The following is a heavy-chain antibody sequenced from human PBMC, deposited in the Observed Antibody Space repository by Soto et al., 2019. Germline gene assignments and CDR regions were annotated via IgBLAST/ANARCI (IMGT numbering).Heavy chain of an antibody. J-gene: IGHJ4*02. D-gene: IGHD5-12*01. V-gene: IGHV1-18*01. Sequence: ASLKVSCKASGYTFTNYGFSWVRQAPGKGLEWMGWVSAYNANTYYIQKLQGRVTMTTDTSTRTVYMELRSLRSDDTAVYYCARDRHLVPTIVDYWGLGTLVTVSS. CDR3: ARDRHLVPTIVDY. CDR2: VSAYNANT. CDR1: GYTFTNYG.